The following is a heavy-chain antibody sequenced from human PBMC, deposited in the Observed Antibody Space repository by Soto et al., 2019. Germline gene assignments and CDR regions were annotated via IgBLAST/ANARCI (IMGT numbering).Heavy chain of an antibody. V-gene: IGHV3-7*05. Sequence: PGGSLRLSCAASGFTFSSYWMSWVRQAPGKGLEWVANIKQDGSEKYYLDSVKGRFTISRDNAKNSLYLQLNSLRAEDTAVYYCARERGGDFWSGYYYYYYYGMDVWGQGTTVTVSS. CDR1: GFTFSSYW. D-gene: IGHD3-3*01. J-gene: IGHJ6*02. CDR3: ARERGGDFWSGYYYYYYYGMDV. CDR2: IKQDGSEK.